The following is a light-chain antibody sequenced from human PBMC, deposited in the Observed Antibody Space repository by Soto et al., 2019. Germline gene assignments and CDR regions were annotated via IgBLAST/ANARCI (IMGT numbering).Light chain of an antibody. Sequence: EIVLTQSPATLSLSPGERATLSCRASQRVSSYLAWYQQKPGQAPRLLIYDASNRATGIPARFSGSGSGTDFTLTISSLEPEDFAVYYCQQRSNWPTWTFGQGNKLEIK. CDR2: DAS. J-gene: IGKJ2*01. V-gene: IGKV3-11*01. CDR1: QRVSSY. CDR3: QQRSNWPTWT.